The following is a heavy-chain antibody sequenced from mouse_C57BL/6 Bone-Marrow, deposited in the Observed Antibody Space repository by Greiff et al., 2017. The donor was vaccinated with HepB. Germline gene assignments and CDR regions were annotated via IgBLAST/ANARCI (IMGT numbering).Heavy chain of an antibody. CDR2: IDPENGDT. V-gene: IGHV14-4*01. CDR1: GFNIKDDY. J-gene: IGHJ3*01. D-gene: IGHD2-10*01. Sequence: VQLKESGAELVRPGASVKLSCTASGFNIKDDYMHWVKQRPEQGLEWIGWIDPENGDTEYASKFQGKATITADTSSNTAYLQLSSLTSEDTAVYYCTPTKFAYWGQGTLVTVSA. CDR3: TPTKFAY.